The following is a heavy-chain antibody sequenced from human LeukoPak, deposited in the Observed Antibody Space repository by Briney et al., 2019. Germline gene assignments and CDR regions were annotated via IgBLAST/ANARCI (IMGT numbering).Heavy chain of an antibody. CDR1: GSSITSYY. D-gene: IGHD3-10*01. Sequence: SETLSLTCTVSGSSITSYYWTWIRQPTGKGLEWIGRVYTSGSTNYNPSLKSRVTMSVHTSKNQFSLKLDSVTAADTAVYYCARVALGSDYYYYMDVWGKGTTVTVSS. V-gene: IGHV4-4*07. CDR3: ARVALGSDYYYYMDV. CDR2: VYTSGST. J-gene: IGHJ6*03.